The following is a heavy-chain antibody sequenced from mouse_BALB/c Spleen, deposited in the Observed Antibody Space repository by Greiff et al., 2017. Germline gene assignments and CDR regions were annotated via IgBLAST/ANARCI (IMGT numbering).Heavy chain of an antibody. V-gene: IGHV2-2*02. D-gene: IGHD1-1*02. Sequence: VKVVESGPGLVQPSQSLSITCTVSGFSLTSYGVHWVRQSPGKGLEWLGVIWSGGSTDYNAAFISRLSISKDNSKSQVFFKMNSLQANDTAIYYCARNTMHYAMDYWGQGTSVTVSS. J-gene: IGHJ4*01. CDR1: GFSLTSYG. CDR2: IWSGGST. CDR3: ARNTMHYAMDY.